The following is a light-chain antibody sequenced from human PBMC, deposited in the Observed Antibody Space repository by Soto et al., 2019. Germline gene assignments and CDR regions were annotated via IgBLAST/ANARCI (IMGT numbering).Light chain of an antibody. CDR2: DVS. V-gene: IGLV2-14*01. J-gene: IGLJ1*01. CDR1: SSDVGGFHY. CDR3: SSYTTSSTYV. Sequence: LTQPASVSWSPGQSITISCTGTSSDVGGFHYVSWYQQYPGKAPKVMIYDVSNRPSGVSNRFSGSKSGNTASLTISGLQAEDEADYYCSSYTTSSTYVFGTGTKVTVL.